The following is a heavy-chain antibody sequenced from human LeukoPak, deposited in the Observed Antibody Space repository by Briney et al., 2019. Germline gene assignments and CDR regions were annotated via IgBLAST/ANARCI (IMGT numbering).Heavy chain of an antibody. J-gene: IGHJ5*02. D-gene: IGHD2/OR15-2a*01. CDR2: INHSGST. V-gene: IGHV4-34*01. CDR1: GGSFSGYY. Sequence: SETLSLTCAVYGGSFSGYYWSWIRQPPGKGLEWIGEINHSGSTNYNPSLKSRVTISVDTSKNQFSLKLSSVTAADTAVYYCARTHYFPSPARPNWFDPWGQGTLVTVSS. CDR3: ARTHYFPSPARPNWFDP.